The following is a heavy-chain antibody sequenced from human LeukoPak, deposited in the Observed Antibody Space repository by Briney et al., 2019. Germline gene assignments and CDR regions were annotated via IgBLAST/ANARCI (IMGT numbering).Heavy chain of an antibody. CDR1: GYTFTSYD. Sequence: ASVKVSCKASGYTFTSYDINWVRPATGQGLEWMGWMNPNSGNTGYAQKFQGRVTITRNTSISTAYMELSSLRSEDTAVYYCARGVDSSGQPPWGQGTLVTVSS. V-gene: IGHV1-8*03. CDR3: ARGVDSSGQPP. D-gene: IGHD3-22*01. CDR2: MNPNSGNT. J-gene: IGHJ5*02.